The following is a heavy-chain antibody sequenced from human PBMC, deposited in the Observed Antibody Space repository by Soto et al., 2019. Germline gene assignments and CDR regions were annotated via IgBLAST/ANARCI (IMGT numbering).Heavy chain of an antibody. D-gene: IGHD3-3*01. Sequence: XGSLRLSCAGAGFTFSRFAMSWVRQVPGKGLEWVSAISGSGQTTYYADSVKGRFTVSRGNSNNTLYLQMNSLRAEDTAVYYCAKDQRKPAIFGVVTLYWGQGSLVTVSS. V-gene: IGHV3-23*01. J-gene: IGHJ1*01. CDR3: AKDQRKPAIFGVVTLY. CDR1: GFTFSRFA. CDR2: ISGSGQTT.